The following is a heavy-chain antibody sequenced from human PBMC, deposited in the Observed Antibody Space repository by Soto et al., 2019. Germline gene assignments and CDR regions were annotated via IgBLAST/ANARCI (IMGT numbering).Heavy chain of an antibody. CDR2: IYYSGST. CDR3: AREVVVITPRGSGYYYYGMDV. CDR1: GGSVSSGSYY. V-gene: IGHV4-61*01. Sequence: PSETLSLTCTVSGGSVSSGSYYWSWIRQPPGKGLEWIGDIYYSGSTNYNPSLKSRVTISVDTSKNQFSLKLSSVTAADTAVYYCAREVVVITPRGSGYYYYGMDVWGQGTTVTVSS. J-gene: IGHJ6*02. D-gene: IGHD3-22*01.